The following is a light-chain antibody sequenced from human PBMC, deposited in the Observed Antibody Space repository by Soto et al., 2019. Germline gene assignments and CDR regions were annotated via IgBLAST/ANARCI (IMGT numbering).Light chain of an antibody. CDR2: LGS. Sequence: EIVLTQSPLSLPVTLGEPASISCRSSQSLLHRSGDHYVDWYLQKPGQSPQLLIYLGSNRATGVPDRFSGSGSGTDFTLKISSVEAEDVGVYYCLHALQPPPAFGQGTKVEIK. J-gene: IGKJ1*01. CDR3: LHALQPPPA. CDR1: QSLLHRSGDHY. V-gene: IGKV2-28*01.